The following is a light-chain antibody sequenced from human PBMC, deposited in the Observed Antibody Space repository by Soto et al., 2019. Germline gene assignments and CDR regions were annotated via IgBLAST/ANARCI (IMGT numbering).Light chain of an antibody. Sequence: EIVMTQTPLSLPVTPGEPASISCRSSQSLLDRDDGNMYLDWYVQKPGQSPQLLIYPVSYRAHGVTDRFSGIGSGTDFTLKISRVEADDVGVYYCMQRLEFPLTFGGGTKVEIK. CDR2: PVS. CDR1: QSLLDRDDGNMY. CDR3: MQRLEFPLT. V-gene: IGKV2-40*01. J-gene: IGKJ4*01.